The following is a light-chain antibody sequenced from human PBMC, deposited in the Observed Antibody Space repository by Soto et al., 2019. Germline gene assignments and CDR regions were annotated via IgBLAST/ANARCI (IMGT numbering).Light chain of an antibody. CDR1: QGLGTN. V-gene: IGKV3-15*01. Sequence: APQSVYPGERATLSCRASQGLGTNLAWYHQKPGQAPRLLSYAASTRATGVPGRFSCSGSGAELTLNIIILQSEDVAGYWCPHYKHWLLTFCGG. CDR3: PHYKHWLLT. J-gene: IGKJ4*01. CDR2: AAS.